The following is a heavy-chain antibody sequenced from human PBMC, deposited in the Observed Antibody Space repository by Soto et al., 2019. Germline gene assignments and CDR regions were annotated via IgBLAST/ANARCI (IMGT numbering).Heavy chain of an antibody. D-gene: IGHD3-22*01. CDR1: GFTVSSNY. Sequence: GGSLRLSCAASGFTVSSNYMSWIRQAPGKGLEWVLYISSSSSYTNYADSVKGRFTISRDNAKNSLYLQMNSLRAEDTAVYYCARDSSLYYYEHWGIWFDPWGQGTLVTVSS. V-gene: IGHV3-11*05. CDR2: ISSSSSYT. J-gene: IGHJ5*02. CDR3: ARDSSLYYYEHWGIWFDP.